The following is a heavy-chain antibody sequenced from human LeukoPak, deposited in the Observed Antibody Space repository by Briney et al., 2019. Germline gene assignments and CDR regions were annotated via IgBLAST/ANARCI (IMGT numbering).Heavy chain of an antibody. Sequence: GGSLRLSCAASGFTFSSYAMSWVRQAPGKGLEWVSAISGSGGSTYYADSVKGRFTISRDNSKNTLYLQMNSLRAEDTAVYYCARERAESELPKGAFDIWGQGTMVTVSS. CDR3: ARERAESELPKGAFDI. J-gene: IGHJ3*02. CDR2: ISGSGGST. CDR1: GFTFSSYA. D-gene: IGHD1-7*01. V-gene: IGHV3-23*01.